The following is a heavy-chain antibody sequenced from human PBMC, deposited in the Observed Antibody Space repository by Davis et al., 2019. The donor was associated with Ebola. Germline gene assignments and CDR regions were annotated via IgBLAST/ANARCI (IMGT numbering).Heavy chain of an antibody. D-gene: IGHD2-15*01. CDR2: ISDTGGST. Sequence: GESLKISCAASGFTFSSYAMSWVRQAPGKGLEWVSGISDTGGSTYYADSVKGRFPISRDNSKNTLYLQMNSLRVEDTAVYYCAKAVAYCSGGSCHSHFDYWGQGTLVTVS. CDR3: AKAVAYCSGGSCHSHFDY. V-gene: IGHV3-23*01. CDR1: GFTFSSYA. J-gene: IGHJ4*02.